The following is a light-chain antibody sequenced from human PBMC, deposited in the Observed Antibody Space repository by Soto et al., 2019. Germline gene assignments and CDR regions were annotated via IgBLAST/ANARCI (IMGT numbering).Light chain of an antibody. CDR3: QQSYSTPLT. CDR2: AAS. Sequence: DIQMTQSPSSLSASVGDRVTITCRASQSISSNLNWYQQKPGKAPKLLIYAASSLQSGVPSRFSGGGSETDFTLTISSLQPEDFATYSCQQSYSTPLTFGGGTKVDIK. J-gene: IGKJ4*01. V-gene: IGKV1-39*01. CDR1: QSISSN.